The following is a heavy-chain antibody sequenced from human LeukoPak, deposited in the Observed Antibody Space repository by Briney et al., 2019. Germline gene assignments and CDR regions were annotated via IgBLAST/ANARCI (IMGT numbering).Heavy chain of an antibody. CDR3: ARDKVSAAGTYYYYGMDV. J-gene: IGHJ6*02. CDR1: GGSVSSGSYY. CDR2: IYYSGST. D-gene: IGHD6-13*01. Sequence: SETLSLTCTVSGGSVSSGSYYWSWIRQPPGKGLEWIGYIYYSGSTNYNPSLKSRVTMSVDTSKNQFSLKLSSVTAADTAVYYCARDKVSAAGTYYYYGMDVWGQGTTVTVS. V-gene: IGHV4-61*01.